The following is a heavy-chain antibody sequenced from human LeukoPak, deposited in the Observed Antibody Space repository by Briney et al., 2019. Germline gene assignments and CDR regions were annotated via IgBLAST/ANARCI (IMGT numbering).Heavy chain of an antibody. CDR3: ARGSVKTGYYGFYFDY. D-gene: IGHD3-9*01. J-gene: IGHJ4*02. V-gene: IGHV1-69*05. Sequence: GASVKVSCKASGGTFSSYAISWVRQAPGQGLEWMGGIIPIFGTANYAQKFQGRVTMTRNTSISTAYMELSSLRSEDTAVYYCARGSVKTGYYGFYFDYWGQGTLVTVSS. CDR2: IIPIFGTA. CDR1: GGTFSSYA.